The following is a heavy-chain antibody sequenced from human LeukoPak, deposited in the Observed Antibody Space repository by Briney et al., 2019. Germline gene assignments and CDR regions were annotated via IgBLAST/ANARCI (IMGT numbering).Heavy chain of an antibody. J-gene: IGHJ4*02. CDR2: IYSGGST. D-gene: IGHD6-13*01. Sequence: PGVSLRLSCAASGFTVSSNYMSWVRQAPGKGLEWVSVIYSGGSTYYADSVKGRFTISRDTSKNTLYLQMNSLRAEDTAVYYCAKVISSSCGIGGYWGQGALVTVSS. CDR1: GFTVSSNY. V-gene: IGHV3-53*01. CDR3: AKVISSSCGIGGY.